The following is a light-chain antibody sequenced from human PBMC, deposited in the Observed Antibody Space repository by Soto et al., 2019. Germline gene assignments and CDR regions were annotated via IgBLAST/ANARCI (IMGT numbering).Light chain of an antibody. CDR2: DAS. V-gene: IGKV1-33*01. CDR3: QQYHNLPPFT. CDR1: QDISNY. J-gene: IGKJ3*01. Sequence: DIQMTQSPSSLSASVGDRVTITCQASQDISNYLNWYQQKPGKAPKLLIYDASNLKAGVPSRFSGSGSGTDFPFTISSLQPEDIATYYCQQYHNLPPFTFGPGTKVDIK.